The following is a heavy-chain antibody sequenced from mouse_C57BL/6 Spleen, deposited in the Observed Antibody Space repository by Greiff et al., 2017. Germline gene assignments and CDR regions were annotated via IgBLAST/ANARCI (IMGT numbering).Heavy chain of an antibody. CDR1: GYTFTSYW. Sequence: QVQLQQPGAELVRPGTSVKLSCKASGYTFTSYWMHWVKQRPGQGLEWIGVIDPSDSYTNYNQKFKGKATLTVDTSSSTAYMQLSSLTSEDSAVYYCASGINYGSSPQLGYYAMDYWGQGTSVTVSS. CDR3: ASGINYGSSPQLGYYAMDY. J-gene: IGHJ4*01. V-gene: IGHV1-59*01. CDR2: IDPSDSYT. D-gene: IGHD1-1*01.